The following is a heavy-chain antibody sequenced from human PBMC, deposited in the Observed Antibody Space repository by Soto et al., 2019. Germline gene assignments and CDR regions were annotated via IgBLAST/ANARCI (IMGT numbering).Heavy chain of an antibody. CDR1: GGTFSSYA. CDR2: IIPIFGTA. CDR3: AREKGPYYYDISGYHAFDI. J-gene: IGHJ3*02. D-gene: IGHD3-22*01. V-gene: IGHV1-69*01. Sequence: QVQLVQSGAEVKKPGSSVKVSCKASGGTFSSYAISWVRQAPGQGLEWMGGIIPIFGTANYAQKFQGRVTITADESTSTAYMELSSLRSEDTAVYYCAREKGPYYYDISGYHAFDIWGQGTMVTVSS.